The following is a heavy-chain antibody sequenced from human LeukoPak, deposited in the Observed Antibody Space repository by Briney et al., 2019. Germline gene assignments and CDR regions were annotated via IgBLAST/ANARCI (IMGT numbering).Heavy chain of an antibody. CDR2: IYYSGST. J-gene: IGHJ4*02. D-gene: IGHD3-9*01. CDR1: GGSISSSNW. CDR3: ASAYYDILTGYFPY. Sequence: PSEALSLTCAVSGGSISSSNWWSWVRQPPGKGLEWIGYIYYSGSTNYNPSLKSRVTISVDTSKNQFSLKLSSVTAADTAVYYCASAYYDILTGYFPYWGQGTLVTVSS. V-gene: IGHV4-4*02.